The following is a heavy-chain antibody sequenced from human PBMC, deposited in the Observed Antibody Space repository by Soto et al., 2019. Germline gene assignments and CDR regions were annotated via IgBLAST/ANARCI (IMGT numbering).Heavy chain of an antibody. J-gene: IGHJ6*02. CDR1: GGTFSSYA. Sequence: QVQLVQSGAEVKKPGSSVKVSCKASGGTFSSYAIIWVRQAPGQGLEWMGGIIPISGTANYAQKFQGRVTITADECTSTAYMELSSLRSEDTAVYYCARSQGSSTSLEIYYYYYYGMDVWGQGTTVTVSS. D-gene: IGHD2-2*01. CDR2: IIPISGTA. V-gene: IGHV1-69*01. CDR3: ARSQGSSTSLEIYYYYYYGMDV.